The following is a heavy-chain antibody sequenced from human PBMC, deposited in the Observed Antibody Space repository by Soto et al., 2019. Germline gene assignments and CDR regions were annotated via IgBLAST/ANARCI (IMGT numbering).Heavy chain of an antibody. Sequence: KPSETLSLTCTVSGGSISSGGYYWSWIRQHPGKGLEWIGYIYYSGSTYYNPSLKSRVTISVDTSKNQFSLKLSSVTAADTAVYYCARSGGITMIEEYFQHWGQGTLVTVSS. V-gene: IGHV4-31*03. CDR3: ARSGGITMIEEYFQH. J-gene: IGHJ1*01. D-gene: IGHD3-22*01. CDR2: IYYSGST. CDR1: GGSISSGGYY.